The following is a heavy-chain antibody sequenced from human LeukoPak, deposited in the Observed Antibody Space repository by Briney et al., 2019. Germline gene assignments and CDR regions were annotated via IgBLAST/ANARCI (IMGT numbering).Heavy chain of an antibody. D-gene: IGHD6-19*01. J-gene: IGHJ3*02. Sequence: GGSLRLSCAASGFTFSTYEMNWVRQAPGKGLEFISYISTSGDTIYYADSVKGRFTISRDDAKNSLYLQMNSLRAEDTAVYYCGRDGYSSGWYDDAFDIWGQGTMVTVSS. CDR1: GFTFSTYE. CDR2: ISTSGDTI. CDR3: GRDGYSSGWYDDAFDI. V-gene: IGHV3-48*03.